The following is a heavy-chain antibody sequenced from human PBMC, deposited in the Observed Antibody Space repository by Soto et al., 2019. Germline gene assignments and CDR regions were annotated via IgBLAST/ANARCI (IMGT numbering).Heavy chain of an antibody. CDR1: GGSISRGGYY. Sequence: KPSETLSLTCSVSGGSISRGGYYWSWIRQHPGRGLEWIGYIYYSGNTYYNPSLKSRVTISVDTSKNQFSLKLSAVTAADTAVYYCARGRVGATTDYFDYWGQGTQVTVSS. D-gene: IGHD1-26*01. CDR3: ARGRVGATTDYFDY. CDR2: IYYSGNT. V-gene: IGHV4-31*03. J-gene: IGHJ4*02.